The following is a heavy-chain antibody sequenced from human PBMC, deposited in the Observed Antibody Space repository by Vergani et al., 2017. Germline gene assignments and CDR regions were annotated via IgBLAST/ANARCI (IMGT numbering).Heavy chain of an antibody. J-gene: IGHJ2*01. CDR1: GDSISTYY. Sequence: QVQLQESGPGLVKPSETLSLTCTVSGDSISTYYWSWIRQPAGKGLEWIGRIYTSGSTNYNPSLRSRVTMSVDTSKNQFSLKLNSVTAADTAVYYCARLYGDVYWYFDLWGRGTLVTVSS. CDR3: ARLYGDVYWYFDL. V-gene: IGHV4-4*07. CDR2: IYTSGST. D-gene: IGHD4-17*01.